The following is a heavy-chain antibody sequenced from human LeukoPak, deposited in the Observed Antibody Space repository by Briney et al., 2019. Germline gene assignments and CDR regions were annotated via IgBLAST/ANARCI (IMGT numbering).Heavy chain of an antibody. CDR3: ARDRRYYYDSRLDY. CDR2: ISSSGSTI. J-gene: IGHJ4*02. CDR1: GFTFSSYE. V-gene: IGHV3-48*03. D-gene: IGHD3-22*01. Sequence: GGSLRLSCAASGFTFSSYEMNWVRQAPGKGLEWVSYISSSGSTIYYADSVKGRFTISRDNAKNSLYLQMNSLRAEDMAVYYCARDRRYYYDSRLDYWGQGTLVTVSS.